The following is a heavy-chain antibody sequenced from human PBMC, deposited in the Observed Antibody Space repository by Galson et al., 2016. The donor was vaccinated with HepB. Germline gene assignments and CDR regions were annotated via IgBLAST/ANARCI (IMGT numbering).Heavy chain of an antibody. CDR2: ISWDGRRP. V-gene: IGHV3-43*01. CDR3: GKDWGSLWESSGKGMDV. CDR1: GFTFDDYT. Sequence: SLRLSCAASGFTFDDYTMHWVRQAPGKGLEWVSLISWDGRRPDYADSVKGRFTISRDNRKNSLYLQMNSLRSEDTALYYCGKDWGSLWESSGKGMDVWGQGTTVTVSS. J-gene: IGHJ6*02. D-gene: IGHD3-10*01.